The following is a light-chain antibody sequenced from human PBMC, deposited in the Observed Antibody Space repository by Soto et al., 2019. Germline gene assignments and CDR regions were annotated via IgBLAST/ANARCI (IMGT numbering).Light chain of an antibody. CDR1: QGIRND. V-gene: IGKV1-6*01. J-gene: IGKJ1*01. Sequence: AIQMTQSPSSLSASLEDRVTITCRASQGIRNDLGWYQQKPGNAPRLLIYAASTLQSGVPSRFSGSGSGTDFTLTISSLQPEDFATYYCLQDYNFPWTFGQGTKVEIK. CDR2: AAS. CDR3: LQDYNFPWT.